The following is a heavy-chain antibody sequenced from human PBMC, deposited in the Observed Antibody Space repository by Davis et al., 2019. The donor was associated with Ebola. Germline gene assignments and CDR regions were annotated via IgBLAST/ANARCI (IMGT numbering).Heavy chain of an antibody. Sequence: MPSETLSLTCAVYGGSFSGYYWSWIRQPPGKGLEWLGEINHSGSTYYNPSLKSRVTISVDTSKNQFSLKLTSVTATDTAVYYCARQKVTNAFDIWGQGTMVTISS. CDR1: GGSFSGYY. CDR2: INHSGST. J-gene: IGHJ3*02. V-gene: IGHV4-34*01. CDR3: ARQKVTNAFDI.